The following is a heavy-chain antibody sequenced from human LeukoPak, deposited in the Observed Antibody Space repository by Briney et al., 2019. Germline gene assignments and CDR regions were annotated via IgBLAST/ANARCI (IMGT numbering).Heavy chain of an antibody. V-gene: IGHV1-46*01. Sequence: GASVKVSCKASGYTFTSYYMHWVRQAPGQGLEWMGIINPSGGSTSYAQKFQGRVTMTRDTSTSTVYMELSSLRSEDTAVYYCARARFLEWARKGDRHWFDPWGQGTLVTVSS. D-gene: IGHD3-3*01. J-gene: IGHJ5*02. CDR1: GYTFTSYY. CDR2: INPSGGST. CDR3: ARARFLEWARKGDRHWFDP.